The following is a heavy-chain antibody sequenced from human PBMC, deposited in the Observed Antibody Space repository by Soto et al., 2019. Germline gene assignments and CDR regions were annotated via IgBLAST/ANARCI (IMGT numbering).Heavy chain of an antibody. Sequence: QVQLQESGPGLVKPSQTLSLTCTVSGGSISSGGYYWSWIRQHPGKGLEWIGYIYYSGSTYYNPSLKSRVTISVDTSKTQFSLMLRSVTVADTAVYYCARESWSGYYTAYMDVWVNGTTVTVSS. V-gene: IGHV4-31*03. CDR3: ARESWSGYYTAYMDV. CDR2: IYYSGST. D-gene: IGHD3-3*01. CDR1: GGSISSGGYY. J-gene: IGHJ6*03.